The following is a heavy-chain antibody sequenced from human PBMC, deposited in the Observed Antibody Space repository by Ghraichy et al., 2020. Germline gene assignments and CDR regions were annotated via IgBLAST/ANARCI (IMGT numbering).Heavy chain of an antibody. CDR3: ARDPPVASGFDY. CDR1: GFTFSSYW. D-gene: IGHD6-25*01. CDR2: INSDGSST. V-gene: IGHV3-74*01. Sequence: GSLRLSCAASGFTFSSYWMHWVRQAPGKGLVWVSRINSDGSSTSYADSVKGRFTISRDNAKNTLYLQMNSLRAEDTAVYYCARDPPVASGFDYWGQGTLVTVSS. J-gene: IGHJ4*02.